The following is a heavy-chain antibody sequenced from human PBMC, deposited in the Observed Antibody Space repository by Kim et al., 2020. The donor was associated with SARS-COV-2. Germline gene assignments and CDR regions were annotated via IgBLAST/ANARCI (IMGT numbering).Heavy chain of an antibody. Sequence: GGSLRLSCAASGFTFSSYAMHWVRQAPGKGLEWVAVISYDGSNKYYADSVKGRFTISRDNSKNTLYLQMNSLRAEDTAVYYCAREGGIGGDAFDIWGQGTMVIVSS. CDR3: AREGGIGGDAFDI. CDR1: GFTFSSYA. CDR2: ISYDGSNK. V-gene: IGHV3-30*04. D-gene: IGHD3-16*01. J-gene: IGHJ3*02.